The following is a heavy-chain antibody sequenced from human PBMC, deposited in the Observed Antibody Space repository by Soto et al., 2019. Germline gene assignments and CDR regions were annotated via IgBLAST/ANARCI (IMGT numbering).Heavy chain of an antibody. CDR3: AATGYTYGYHFDH. CDR2: IDPSDSST. CDR1: GYTFTSYW. Sequence: GESLKISCKGSGYTFTSYWITWVRQMPGKGLEWMGRIDPSDSSTNYSPSFQGHVTISTDKSISTAHLQWSSLKVSDTAMYYCAATGYTYGYHFDHWGQGTQVTVSS. J-gene: IGHJ4*02. V-gene: IGHV5-10-1*01. D-gene: IGHD5-18*01.